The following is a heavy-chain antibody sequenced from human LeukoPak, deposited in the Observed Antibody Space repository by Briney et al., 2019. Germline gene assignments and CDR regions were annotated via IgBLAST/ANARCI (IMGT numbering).Heavy chain of an antibody. V-gene: IGHV3-33*01. CDR2: IWYDGSNK. J-gene: IGHJ5*02. CDR1: GFSFSNYG. CDR3: ARGGCRSTSCYDP. D-gene: IGHD2-2*01. Sequence: GGSLRLSCAASGFSFSNYGMHWARQAPGKGLEWVAVIWYDGSNKYYADSVKGRFTISRDNSKNTLYLQMNSLRVEDTAIYYCARGGCRSTSCYDPWGQGTLVTVSS.